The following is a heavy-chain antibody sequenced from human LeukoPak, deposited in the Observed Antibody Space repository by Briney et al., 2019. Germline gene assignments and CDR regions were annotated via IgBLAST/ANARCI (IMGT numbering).Heavy chain of an antibody. D-gene: IGHD5-18*01. CDR2: IYSGGTT. V-gene: IGHV3-53*01. J-gene: IGHJ4*02. CDR3: ARLYSYAFDY. CDR1: GFSVSNNY. Sequence: PGGSLRLSCAVSGFSVSNNYMSWVRQAPGKGLEWVSVIYSGGTTYYADSVKGRFTISRGNSKNTLYLQMNSLRGEDTALYYCARLYSYAFDYSGPGTLVTVSS.